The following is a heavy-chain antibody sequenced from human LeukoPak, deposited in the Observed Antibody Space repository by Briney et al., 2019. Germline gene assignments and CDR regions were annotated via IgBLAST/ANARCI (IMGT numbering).Heavy chain of an antibody. CDR3: ARAPDSSGYYYRYFDY. CDR2: INPNSGGT. V-gene: IGHV1-2*06. D-gene: IGHD3-22*01. CDR1: GYTFTGYY. Sequence: ASVKVSCKASGYTFTGYYMQWVRQAPGQGLEWMGRINPNSGGTNYAQKFQGRVTMTRGTSISTAYMELSRLRSDDTAVYYCARAPDSSGYYYRYFDYWGQGTLVTVSS. J-gene: IGHJ4*02.